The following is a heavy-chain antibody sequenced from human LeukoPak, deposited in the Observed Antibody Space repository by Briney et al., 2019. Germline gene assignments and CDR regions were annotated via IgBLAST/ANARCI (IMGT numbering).Heavy chain of an antibody. D-gene: IGHD3-10*01. Sequence: GGSLRLSCAASGFTVSSNYMSWVRQAPGKGLEWVSVIYSGGSTYYADSVKGRFTISRDNSKNTLYLQMNSLRAEDTAVYYCARESRYYYGSGSYNHWGQGTLVTVSS. CDR1: GFTVSSNY. CDR2: IYSGGST. CDR3: ARESRYYYGSGSYNH. J-gene: IGHJ5*02. V-gene: IGHV3-66*01.